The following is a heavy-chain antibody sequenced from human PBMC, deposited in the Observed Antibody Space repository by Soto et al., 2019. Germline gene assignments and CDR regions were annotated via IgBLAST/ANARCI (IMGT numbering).Heavy chain of an antibody. Sequence: SLRLCCAASGFTFSSYAMHWVRQAPGKGLEWVAVISYDGSNKYYADSVKGRFTISRDNSKNTLNLQMNSLRAEDTAVYYCAQDYSHAYWAQRTLVTVSS. CDR3: AQDYSHAY. D-gene: IGHD4-4*01. V-gene: IGHV3-30-3*01. CDR1: GFTFSSYA. J-gene: IGHJ4*02. CDR2: ISYDGSNK.